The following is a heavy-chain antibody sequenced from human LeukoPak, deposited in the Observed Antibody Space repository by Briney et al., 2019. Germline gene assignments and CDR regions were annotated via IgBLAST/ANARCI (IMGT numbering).Heavy chain of an antibody. D-gene: IGHD3-10*01. CDR1: GFTFSSYG. Sequence: GGSLRLSCAASGFTFSSYGMSWVRQAPGKGLEWVSAISGSGGSTYYADSVKGRFTISRDNSKNTLYLQMNSLRAEDTAVYYCAKNRDVLLWFGELLPTPAFDYWGQGTLVTVSS. V-gene: IGHV3-23*01. CDR3: AKNRDVLLWFGELLPTPAFDY. CDR2: ISGSGGST. J-gene: IGHJ4*02.